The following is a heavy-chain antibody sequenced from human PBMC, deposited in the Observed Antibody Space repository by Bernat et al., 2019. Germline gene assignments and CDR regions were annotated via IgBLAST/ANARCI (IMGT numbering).Heavy chain of an antibody. V-gene: IGHV3-11*05. J-gene: IGHJ4*02. CDR2: ISSGSRYT. CDR1: GFRISDYY. D-gene: IGHD3-10*01. CDR3: AGDSPRGDY. Sequence: QVQLVESGGGLVKPGGSLRLSCAASGFRISDYYMAWIRQDPGKGLEWVSYISSGSRYTDYADSVKGRFTISRDDVKNSLYLQMDSLRAEDTAVYYCAGDSPRGDYWGQGTLVTVSS.